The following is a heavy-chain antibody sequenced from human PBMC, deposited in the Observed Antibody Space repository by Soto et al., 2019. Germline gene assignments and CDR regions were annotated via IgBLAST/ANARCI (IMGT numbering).Heavy chain of an antibody. J-gene: IGHJ4*02. CDR3: ARTWRWLQFGYYFDY. CDR1: GCSISSGGYY. Sequence: PSETLSLTCTVSGCSISSGGYYWIWIRQHPGKDLEWIGYIYYSGSTYYSPSLKSRVTISVDTSKNQFSLKLSSVTAADTAVYYCARTWRWLQFGYYFDYWGQGTLVTVSS. CDR2: IYYSGST. V-gene: IGHV4-31*03. D-gene: IGHD5-12*01.